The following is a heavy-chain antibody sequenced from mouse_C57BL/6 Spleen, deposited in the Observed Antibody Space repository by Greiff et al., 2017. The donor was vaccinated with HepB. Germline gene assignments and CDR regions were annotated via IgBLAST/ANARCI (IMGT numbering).Heavy chain of an antibody. V-gene: IGHV5-17*01. CDR1: GFTFSAYG. Sequence: EVKLVESGGGLVKPGGSLKLSCAASGFTFSAYGMHWVRQAPEKGLEWVAYISSGSSTIYYADTVKGRCTISRDNAQNTLFLLMTSLRSEDTAMYYCARDGYHHWYFDVWGTGTTVTVSS. CDR3: ARDGYHHWYFDV. D-gene: IGHD2-2*01. CDR2: ISSGSSTI. J-gene: IGHJ1*03.